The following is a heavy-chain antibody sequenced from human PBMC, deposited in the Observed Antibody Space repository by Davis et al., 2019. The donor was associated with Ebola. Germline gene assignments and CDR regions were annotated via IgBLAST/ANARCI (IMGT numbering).Heavy chain of an antibody. D-gene: IGHD5/OR15-5a*01. CDR2: MNPNSGNT. Sequence: ASVKVSCKASGYPFTNYDINWVRQAPGQGLEWMGWMNPNSGNTDYAQKFQGRVTMTRDTSITTAYVELSSLRSTDTAVYYCARDRVSSYYMDVWGKGTTVIVSS. CDR3: ARDRVSSYYMDV. J-gene: IGHJ6*03. V-gene: IGHV1-8*01. CDR1: GYPFTNYD.